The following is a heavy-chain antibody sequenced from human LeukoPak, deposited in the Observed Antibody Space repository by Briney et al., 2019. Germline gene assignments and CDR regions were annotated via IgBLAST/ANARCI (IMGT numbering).Heavy chain of an antibody. CDR1: GFTFSSYS. V-gene: IGHV3-48*01. Sequence: GGSLRLSCAASGFTFSSYSMNWVRQAPGKGLEWVSYISSSSSTIYYADSVKGRFTISRDNAKNSLYLQMNSLRAEDTAVYYCARVLGITIFGVVERGYYYMDVWGKGTTVTVSS. CDR3: ARVLGITIFGVVERGYYYMDV. D-gene: IGHD3-3*01. J-gene: IGHJ6*03. CDR2: ISSSSSTI.